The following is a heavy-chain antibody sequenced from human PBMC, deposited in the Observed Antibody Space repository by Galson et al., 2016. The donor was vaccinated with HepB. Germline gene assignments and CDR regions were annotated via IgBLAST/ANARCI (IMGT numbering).Heavy chain of an antibody. CDR1: GFTFSSFS. J-gene: IGHJ4*02. D-gene: IGHD6-13*01. Sequence: LRLSCAASGFTFSSFSMNWVRQAPGKGLEWVSYISSSSGVLYYADSVKGRFTISRDNAKNSLYLQMNSLRDEDTVIYYCAREAPIAAPGANDCWGQGTQVTVSS. CDR3: AREAPIAAPGANDC. CDR2: ISSSSGVL. V-gene: IGHV3-48*02.